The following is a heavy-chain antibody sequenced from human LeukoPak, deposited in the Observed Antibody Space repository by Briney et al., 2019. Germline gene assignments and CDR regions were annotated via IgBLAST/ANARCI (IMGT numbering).Heavy chain of an antibody. V-gene: IGHV3-48*01. CDR1: GFTFSTYN. CDR2: ISSSSSTI. Sequence: PGESLRLSCAASGFTFSTYNMNWVRQAPGKGLEWVSYISSSSSTIYYADSVKGRFTISRDNAKNSLYLQMNSLRAEDTAVYYCARGADLDYWGQGTLVTVSS. J-gene: IGHJ4*02. CDR3: ARGADLDY.